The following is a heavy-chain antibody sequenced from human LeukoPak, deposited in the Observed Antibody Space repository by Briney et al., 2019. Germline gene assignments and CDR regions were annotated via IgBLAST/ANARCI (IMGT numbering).Heavy chain of an antibody. CDR3: AKDHCSRCSEDDHLDS. Sequence: GGSLRLSCAASGFSSSEYGMHWVRQGPGKRLEWVAFIRSDGSNKYYADSVKGRFTVSRDNSKKTLYLQMNSLRGEDTAVYYCAKDHCSRCSEDDHLDSWGQGTLVTVSS. V-gene: IGHV3-30*02. CDR2: IRSDGSNK. D-gene: IGHD2-15*01. CDR1: GFSSSEYG. J-gene: IGHJ4*02.